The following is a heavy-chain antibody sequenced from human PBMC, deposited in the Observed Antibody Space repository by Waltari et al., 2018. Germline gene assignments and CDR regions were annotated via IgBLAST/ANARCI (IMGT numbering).Heavy chain of an antibody. Sequence: QVQLVESGGGVVQPGRSLRLSCAASGFTFSSYAMHWVRQAPGKGLEWVAVISYDGSNKYYAGSVKGRFTISRDNSKNTRYLQMNSLRAEDTAVYYCARGGRDSSGYYYGGFDYWGQGTLVTVSS. V-gene: IGHV3-30*01. CDR3: ARGGRDSSGYYYGGFDY. D-gene: IGHD3-22*01. J-gene: IGHJ4*02. CDR1: GFTFSSYA. CDR2: ISYDGSNK.